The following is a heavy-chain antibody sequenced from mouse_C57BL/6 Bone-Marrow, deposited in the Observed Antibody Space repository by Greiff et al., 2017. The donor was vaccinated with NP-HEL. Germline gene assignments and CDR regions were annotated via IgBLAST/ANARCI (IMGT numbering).Heavy chain of an antibody. J-gene: IGHJ1*03. CDR1: GFTFTDYY. CDR3: ARPKGADYGYFDV. V-gene: IGHV7-3*01. Sequence: EVKLVESGGGLVQPGGSLSLSCAASGFTFTDYYMSWVRQPPGKALEWLGFIRNKANGYTTEYSASVKGRFTISRDNSQSILYLQMNALRAEDSATYYCARPKGADYGYFDVWGTGTTVTVSS. CDR2: IRNKANGYTT.